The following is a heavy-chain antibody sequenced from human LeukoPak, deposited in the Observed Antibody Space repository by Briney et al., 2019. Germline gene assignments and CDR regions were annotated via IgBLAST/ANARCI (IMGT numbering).Heavy chain of an antibody. J-gene: IGHJ4*02. CDR1: GFTFTSSA. Sequence: GASVKVSCKASGFTFTSSAVHWVRQAPGQGLEWMGIINPSGGSTSYAQKFQGRVTMTRDTSTSTVYMELSSLRSEDTAVYYCARDRGYYGSGSYFGDYFDYWGQGTLVTVSS. D-gene: IGHD3-10*01. CDR2: INPSGGST. CDR3: ARDRGYYGSGSYFGDYFDY. V-gene: IGHV1-46*01.